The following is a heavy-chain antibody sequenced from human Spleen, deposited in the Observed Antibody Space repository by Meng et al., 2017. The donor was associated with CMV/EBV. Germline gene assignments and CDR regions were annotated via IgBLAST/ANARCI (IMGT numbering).Heavy chain of an antibody. Sequence: GGSGRRGTYDWSGSRQPPGKGLEWIGYIYYRGSTNDNPSLKSRVTILVDTSKNQFSLKLSSVTAADTAVYYCARDDYGGNSVALDYWGQGTLVTVSS. CDR3: ARDDYGGNSVALDY. CDR2: IYYRGST. V-gene: IGHV4-61*01. D-gene: IGHD4-23*01. CDR1: GGSGRRGTYD. J-gene: IGHJ4*02.